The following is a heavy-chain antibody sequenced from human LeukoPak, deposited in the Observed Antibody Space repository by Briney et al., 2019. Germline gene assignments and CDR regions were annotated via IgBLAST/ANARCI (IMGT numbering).Heavy chain of an antibody. CDR1: GYTFTTYD. V-gene: IGHV1-8*03. J-gene: IGHJ1*01. Sequence: ASVNVSCKASGYTFTTYDINWVRQATGQGLQWVGWINPNSGNTGYAQKFQGRITITRNTSISTVYMELSSLRSEDTAVYYCARGPPTAQYFQHWGQGTLVTVSS. CDR3: ARGPPTAQYFQH. D-gene: IGHD1-1*01. CDR2: INPNSGNT.